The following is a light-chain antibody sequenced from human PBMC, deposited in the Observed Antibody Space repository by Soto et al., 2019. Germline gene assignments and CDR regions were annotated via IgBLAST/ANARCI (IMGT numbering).Light chain of an antibody. CDR3: CSFAGSYYV. Sequence: QSVLTQPRSVSGSPGQSVAISCTGTSRDVDAYDFVSWYQQHPGKAPKLIISEVNRRPSGVSDRFSGSKSGNTASLTISGLQAEDEADYYCCSFAGSYYVFGTGTKVTVL. CDR2: EVN. J-gene: IGLJ1*01. CDR1: SRDVDAYDF. V-gene: IGLV2-11*01.